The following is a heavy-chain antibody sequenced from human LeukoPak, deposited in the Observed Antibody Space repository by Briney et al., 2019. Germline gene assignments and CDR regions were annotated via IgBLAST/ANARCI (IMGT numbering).Heavy chain of an antibody. Sequence: PGGSLRLSCAASGFTFSSYAMSWVRQAPGKGLEWVSAISGSGGSTYYADSVKGRFTISRDNSKNTLYLQMNSLRAEDTAVYYCAKKFGGSYHLTPWATGFDPWGQGTLVTVSS. CDR2: ISGSGGST. V-gene: IGHV3-23*01. CDR3: AKKFGGSYHLTPWATGFDP. D-gene: IGHD1-26*01. J-gene: IGHJ5*02. CDR1: GFTFSSYA.